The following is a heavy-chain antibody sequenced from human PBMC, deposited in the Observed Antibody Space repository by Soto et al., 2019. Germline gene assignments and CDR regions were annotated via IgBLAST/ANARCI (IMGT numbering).Heavy chain of an antibody. CDR1: GGSISSVDYF. CDR3: ARVSYTNTWAQGDY. J-gene: IGHJ4*02. V-gene: IGHV4-30-4*01. CDR2: IYYSGST. D-gene: IGHD3-16*02. Sequence: QVQLQESGPGLVKPSQTLSLTCSVSGGSISSVDYFWSWIRQPPGKGLEWIGYIYYSGSTYYNPSLKSRVTISVDTSKNQFSLRLSSVTAADTAVYYCARVSYTNTWAQGDYWGQGTLVTVSS.